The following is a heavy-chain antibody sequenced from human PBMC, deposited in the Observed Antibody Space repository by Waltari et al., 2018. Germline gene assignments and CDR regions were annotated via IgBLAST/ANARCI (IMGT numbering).Heavy chain of an antibody. J-gene: IGHJ2*01. V-gene: IGHV2-5*01. Sequence: QITLKESGPTLVKPTQTLTLTCTFSGFSLSTSGVGVGWIRQPPGKALEWLALIYWNDDKRYSPSLKSRITITKDTSKNQVVLTMTNMDPVDTATYYCAHSFGRYYGSGSYYPDNWYFDLWGRGTLVTVSS. D-gene: IGHD3-10*01. CDR3: AHSFGRYYGSGSYYPDNWYFDL. CDR2: IYWNDDK. CDR1: GFSLSTSGVG.